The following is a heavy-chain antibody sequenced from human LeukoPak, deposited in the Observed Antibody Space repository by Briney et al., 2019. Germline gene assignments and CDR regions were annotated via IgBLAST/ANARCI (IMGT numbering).Heavy chain of an antibody. CDR2: IDPSGGST. CDR1: GYTFTTYY. Sequence: GASVKVSCKASGYTFTTYYMHWVRQAPGQGLEWMGIIDPSGGSTTYAQRFQGRVTMTRDTSTTTVYMELSSLRSEDTAMYYCVRSIAGAMSSAYYGMDVWGLGTTVTVS. CDR3: VRSIAGAMSSAYYGMDV. J-gene: IGHJ6*02. V-gene: IGHV1-46*01. D-gene: IGHD2-2*01.